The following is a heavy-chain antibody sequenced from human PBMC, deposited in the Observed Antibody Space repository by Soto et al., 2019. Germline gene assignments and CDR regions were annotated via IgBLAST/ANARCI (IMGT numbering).Heavy chain of an antibody. Sequence: PSETLSLTYTVSGASISSYYWSWIRQSPGKGLEWIGYIYYSGTTNYNPSLKSRVAISVDTSKNQFSLKLSSVTAADTAVYYCALYCSSTSCYGQWDYWGQGTLVTV. CDR1: GASISSYY. CDR2: IYYSGTT. V-gene: IGHV4-59*01. D-gene: IGHD2-2*01. CDR3: ALYCSSTSCYGQWDY. J-gene: IGHJ4*02.